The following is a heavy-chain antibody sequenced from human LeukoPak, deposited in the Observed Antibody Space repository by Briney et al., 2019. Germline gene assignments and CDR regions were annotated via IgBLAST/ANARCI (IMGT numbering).Heavy chain of an antibody. D-gene: IGHD6-13*01. CDR1: GGSISSYF. J-gene: IGHJ6*02. CDR3: ARDMTRAVPIPGTYYYAYAMDD. V-gene: IGHV4-59*01. CDR2: VYYRGST. Sequence: PSETLSLTCTVSGGSISSYFWNWIRQSPGKGLEWVGYVYYRGSTNYNPSLKSRVTISVDTSKNQFSLELSSVTAADTAVYYCARDMTRAVPIPGTYYYAYAMDDWGQGTTVTVSS.